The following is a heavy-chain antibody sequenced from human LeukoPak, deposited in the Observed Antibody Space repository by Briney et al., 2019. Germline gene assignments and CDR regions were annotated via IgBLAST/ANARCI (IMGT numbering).Heavy chain of an antibody. Sequence: GGSLRLSCAASGFTFSSYEMNWVRQAPGKGLEWVSYISSSGSTIYYADSVKGRFTISRDNAKTSLFLQINSLRAEDTAVYYCARAAINIPGIRVSFDYWGQGTLVTVSS. V-gene: IGHV3-48*03. J-gene: IGHJ4*02. D-gene: IGHD3-3*02. CDR2: ISSSGSTI. CDR3: ARAAINIPGIRVSFDY. CDR1: GFTFSSYE.